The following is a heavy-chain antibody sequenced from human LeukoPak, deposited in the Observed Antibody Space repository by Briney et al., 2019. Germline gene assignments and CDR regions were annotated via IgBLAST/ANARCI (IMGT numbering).Heavy chain of an antibody. D-gene: IGHD6-13*01. Sequence: GRSLRLSCAASGFTFSSYAMHWVRQAPGKGLEWVAVISYDGSNKYYADSVKGRSTISRDNSKNTLYLQMNSLRAEDTAVYYCARDLIAAAGYAFDIWGQGTMVTVSS. CDR1: GFTFSSYA. J-gene: IGHJ3*02. CDR3: ARDLIAAAGYAFDI. V-gene: IGHV3-30-3*01. CDR2: ISYDGSNK.